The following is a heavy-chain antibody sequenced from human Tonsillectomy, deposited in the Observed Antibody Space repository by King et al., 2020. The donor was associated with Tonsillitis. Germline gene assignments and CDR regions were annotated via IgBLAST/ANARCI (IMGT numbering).Heavy chain of an antibody. CDR2: IKTKTGVGTT. J-gene: IGHJ4*02. Sequence: VQLVESGGGLVQPGGSLRLSCAASGFTFTNALMNWVRQAPGKGLELVGRIKTKTGVGTTYYAGPGKGRFTISRGDSKNTLYLHMNSLNTEDTAVYYCTTDYSSGWYGDFDYWGQGTLVTVSS. CDR1: GFTFTNAL. CDR3: TTDYSSGWYGDFDY. V-gene: IGHV3-15*07. D-gene: IGHD6-19*01.